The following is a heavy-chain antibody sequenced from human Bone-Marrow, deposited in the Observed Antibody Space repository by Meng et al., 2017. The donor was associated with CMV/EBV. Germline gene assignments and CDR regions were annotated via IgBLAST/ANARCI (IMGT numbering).Heavy chain of an antibody. V-gene: IGHV5-51*01. CDR3: ARPGDFVVVPAAIGAGAYYYGMDV. Sequence: KVSCKGSGYSFTSYWIGWVRQMPGKGLEWMGIIYPGDSDTRYSPSFQGQVTISADKSISTAYLQWSSLKASDTGMYYCARPGDFVVVPAAIGAGAYYYGMDVWGQGTTVTGSS. CDR1: GYSFTSYW. J-gene: IGHJ6*01. CDR2: IYPGDSDT. D-gene: IGHD2-2*02.